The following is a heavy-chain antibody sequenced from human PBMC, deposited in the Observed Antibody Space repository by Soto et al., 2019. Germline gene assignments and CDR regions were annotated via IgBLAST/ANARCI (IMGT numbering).Heavy chain of an antibody. CDR2: INPNGGST. D-gene: IGHD2-2*02. V-gene: IGHV1-46*01. Sequence: GASVKVSCKAPADTFTSYYIHWVRQAPGHGLEWMGIINPNGGSTRFAQTFQGRITMTADTSTSTVYMELRSLRPDDTAVYYCAREGAVPAAIGHYYYGMDVWGQGTTVTVSS. CDR3: AREGAVPAAIGHYYYGMDV. CDR1: ADTFTSYY. J-gene: IGHJ6*02.